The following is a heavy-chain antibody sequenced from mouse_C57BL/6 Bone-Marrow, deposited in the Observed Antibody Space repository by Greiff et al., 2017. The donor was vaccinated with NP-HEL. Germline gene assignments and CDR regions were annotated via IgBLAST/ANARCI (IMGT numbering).Heavy chain of an antibody. J-gene: IGHJ1*03. CDR1: GYTFTSYG. V-gene: IGHV1-81*01. CDR3: ARDDYYYGSRDWYFDV. CDR2: IYPRSGNT. Sequence: VKLVESGAELARPGASVKLSCKASGYTFTSYGISWVKQRTGQGLEWIGEIYPRSGNTYYNEKFKGKATLTADKSSSTAYMELRSLTSEDSAVYFCARDDYYYGSRDWYFDVWGTGTTVTVSS. D-gene: IGHD1-1*01.